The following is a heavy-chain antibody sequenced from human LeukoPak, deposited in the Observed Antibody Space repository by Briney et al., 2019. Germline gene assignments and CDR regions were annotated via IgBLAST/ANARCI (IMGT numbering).Heavy chain of an antibody. J-gene: IGHJ4*02. CDR2: IYSGGST. Sequence: WGSLRLSCTVSGFTVSSNSMSWVRQAPGKGLEWVSFIYSGGSTQYSDSVKGRFTISRDNSKNTLYLQMNSLRAEDTAVYYCARRAGDYSHPYDYWGQGTLVTVSS. V-gene: IGHV3-53*01. CDR3: ARRAGDYSHPYDY. CDR1: GFTVSSNS. D-gene: IGHD3-22*01.